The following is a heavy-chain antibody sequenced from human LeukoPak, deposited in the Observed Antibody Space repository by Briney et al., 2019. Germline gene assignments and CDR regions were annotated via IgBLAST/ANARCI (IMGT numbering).Heavy chain of an antibody. V-gene: IGHV1-69*05. CDR1: GGTFSSYA. J-gene: IGHJ4*02. CDR3: ARAGVYCGGDCYTDY. CDR2: IIPIFGTA. D-gene: IGHD2-21*02. Sequence: ASVKVSCKASGGTFSSYAISWVRQAPGQGLEWMGRIIPIFGTANYAQKFQGRVTITTDESTSTAYMELSSRRSEDTAVYYRARAGVYCGGDCYTDYWGQGTLVTVSS.